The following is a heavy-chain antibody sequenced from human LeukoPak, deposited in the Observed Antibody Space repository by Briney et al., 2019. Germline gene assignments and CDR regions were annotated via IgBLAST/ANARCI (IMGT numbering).Heavy chain of an antibody. CDR3: AKDRTPYSYGRCYFDY. Sequence: GGSLRLSCAASGFTFSSYGMHWVRQAPGKGLEWVAVISYDGSNKYYADSVKGRFTISRDNSKNTLYLQMNSLRTEDTAVYYCAKDRTPYSYGRCYFDYWGQGTLVTGSS. D-gene: IGHD5-18*01. CDR1: GFTFSSYG. CDR2: ISYDGSNK. J-gene: IGHJ4*02. V-gene: IGHV3-30*18.